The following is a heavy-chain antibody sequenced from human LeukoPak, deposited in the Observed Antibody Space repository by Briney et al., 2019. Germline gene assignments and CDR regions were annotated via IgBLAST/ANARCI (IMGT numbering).Heavy chain of an antibody. Sequence: PGGSLRLSCAASGFTFSRFWMTWVRRAPRKGLEWVANIDQDGSEKHSVDSVKGRFTISRDNAKNSLYLQMNSLRAEDTAVYYCARGGYYDFWSGYFPKYCFDYWGQGTLVTVSS. J-gene: IGHJ4*02. CDR2: IDQDGSEK. CDR3: ARGGYYDFWSGYFPKYCFDY. D-gene: IGHD3-3*01. V-gene: IGHV3-7*01. CDR1: GFTFSRFW.